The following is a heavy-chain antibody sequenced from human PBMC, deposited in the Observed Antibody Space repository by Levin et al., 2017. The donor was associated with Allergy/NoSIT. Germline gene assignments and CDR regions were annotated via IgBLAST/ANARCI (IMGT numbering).Heavy chain of an antibody. D-gene: IGHD4-23*01. CDR1: GASISRSHW. J-gene: IGHJ4*02. V-gene: IGHV4-4*02. CDR3: ARAPGRFGGFDS. Sequence: SETLSLTCAVSGASISRSHWWSWVRQSPGKGLEWIGEIYRGESSDYNPSLKSRVSLSVDLSQNPFSLRLAPVTAAATAFYYCARAPGRFGGFDSWGQGILVTVSS. CDR2: IYRGESS.